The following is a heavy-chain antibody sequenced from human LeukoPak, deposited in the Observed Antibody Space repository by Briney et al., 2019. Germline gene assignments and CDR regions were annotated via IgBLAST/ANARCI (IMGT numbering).Heavy chain of an antibody. D-gene: IGHD2-15*01. Sequence: SVKVSCKASGGIFNSFSYSWVRQAPGQGLEWIGGIVPIFKKTYYAQKLQGRVTITADESMSTAYIELSSLKSEDTAIYYCARGDMTWFDPWGQGTLVTVSS. CDR1: GGIFNSFS. CDR2: IVPIFKKT. V-gene: IGHV1-69*01. J-gene: IGHJ5*02. CDR3: ARGDMTWFDP.